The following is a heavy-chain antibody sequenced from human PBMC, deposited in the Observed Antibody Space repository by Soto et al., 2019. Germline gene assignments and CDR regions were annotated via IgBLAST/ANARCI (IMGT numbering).Heavy chain of an antibody. D-gene: IGHD5-18*01. Sequence: GGSLRLSCAASGFTFSSYAMSWVRQAPGKGLEWVSAISGSGGSTYYADSVKGRFTISRDNSKNTLYLQMNSLRAEDTAVYYCAKVVSDFPGVDTAMVRAYYYMDVWGKGTTVTVSS. CDR2: ISGSGGST. V-gene: IGHV3-23*01. CDR1: GFTFSSYA. J-gene: IGHJ6*03. CDR3: AKVVSDFPGVDTAMVRAYYYMDV.